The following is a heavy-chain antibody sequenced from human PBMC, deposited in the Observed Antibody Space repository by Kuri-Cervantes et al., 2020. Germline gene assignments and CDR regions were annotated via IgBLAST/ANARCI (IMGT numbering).Heavy chain of an antibody. Sequence: GSLRPSCAVYGGSFSGYYWSWIRQPPGKGLEWIGEINHSVSTNYNQSLKSRVTISVDTSKNQFSLKLSSVTAADTAVYYCARGRPRVDWFDPWGQGTLVTVSS. CDR2: INHSVST. CDR3: ARGRPRVDWFDP. V-gene: IGHV4-34*01. CDR1: GGSFSGYY. J-gene: IGHJ5*02.